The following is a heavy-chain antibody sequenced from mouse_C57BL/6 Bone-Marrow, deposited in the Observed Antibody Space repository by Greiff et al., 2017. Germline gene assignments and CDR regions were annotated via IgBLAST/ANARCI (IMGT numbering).Heavy chain of an antibody. Sequence: QVQLKESGPELVKPGASVKISCKASGYAFSSSWMNWVKQRPGKGLEWIGRIYPGDGDTNYNGKFKGKATLTADKSSSTAYMQLSSLTSEDSAVYFCARPMLGVWGTGTTVTVSS. CDR2: IYPGDGDT. CDR3: ARPMLGV. J-gene: IGHJ1*03. V-gene: IGHV1-82*01. CDR1: GYAFSSSW.